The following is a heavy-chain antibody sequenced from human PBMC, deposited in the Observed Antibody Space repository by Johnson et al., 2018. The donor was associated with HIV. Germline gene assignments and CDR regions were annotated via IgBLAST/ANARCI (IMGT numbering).Heavy chain of an antibody. D-gene: IGHD3-10*01. V-gene: IGHV3-7*01. Sequence: MLLVESGGGLVQPGGSLRLSCAASGFTFTSYWMSWVRQAPGKGLEWVANIKQDGSEKYYVDSVKGRFTISRDNAKNSLYLQMNSRRAEETAVYYCGRDKGRGAVDIWGQGKMVTVSS. CDR3: GRDKGRGAVDI. CDR1: GFTFTSYW. J-gene: IGHJ3*02. CDR2: IKQDGSEK.